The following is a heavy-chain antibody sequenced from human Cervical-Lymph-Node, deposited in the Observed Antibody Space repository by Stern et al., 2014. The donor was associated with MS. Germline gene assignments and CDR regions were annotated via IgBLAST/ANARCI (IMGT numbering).Heavy chain of an antibody. J-gene: IGHJ5*02. D-gene: IGHD1-7*01. V-gene: IGHV4-61*02. CDR2: IYPSGGT. Sequence: QVQLVESGPRLVKPSQTLSLTCIVSGGPISSGSDYWSWIRQPAGKGLEWIGRIYPSGGTNYNPSLRSRVTMSIDTSKNQFSLKLSSVTAADTAVYYCARDVRSLYNWDYFWFDPWGQGILVTVSS. CDR1: GGPISSGSDY. CDR3: ARDVRSLYNWDYFWFDP.